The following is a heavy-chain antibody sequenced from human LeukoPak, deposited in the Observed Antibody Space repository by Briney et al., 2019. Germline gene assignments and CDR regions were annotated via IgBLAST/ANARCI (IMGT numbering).Heavy chain of an antibody. V-gene: IGHV1-3*04. CDR1: GYPFTTYA. J-gene: IGHJ4*02. CDR3: ARAVGELFPFDY. CDR2: INTGNGNT. Sequence: GSVKVSCTASGYPFTTYAMHWVRQAPGQRLEWMGWINTGNGNTKCSQRFQGRVTITRDTSASTAYMELSSLRSEDTAVYYCARAVGELFPFDYWGQGTLVTVSS. D-gene: IGHD3-10*01.